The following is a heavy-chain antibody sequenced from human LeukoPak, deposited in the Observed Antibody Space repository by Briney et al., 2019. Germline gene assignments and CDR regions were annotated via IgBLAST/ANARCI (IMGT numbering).Heavy chain of an antibody. D-gene: IGHD4-17*01. CDR2: IKQDGSEK. V-gene: IGHV3-7*01. Sequence: GGSLRLSCAASGFTFITYWMSWVRQAPGKGLEWVANIKQDGSEKYYVDSVKGRFTISRDNAKNSLYLQMNSLRAEDTAVYYCARDDFTVTTWGLQYYYYMDVWGKGTTVTISS. J-gene: IGHJ6*03. CDR1: GFTFITYW. CDR3: ARDDFTVTTWGLQYYYYMDV.